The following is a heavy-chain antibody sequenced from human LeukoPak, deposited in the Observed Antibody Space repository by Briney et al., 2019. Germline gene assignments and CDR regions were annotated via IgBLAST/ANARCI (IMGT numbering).Heavy chain of an antibody. V-gene: IGHV1-46*01. J-gene: IGHJ3*02. CDR1: GYTFTSYY. Sequence: GASVKVSCKASGYTFTSYYMHWVRQAPGQGLEWMGIINPSGGSTSYAQKFQGRVTMTRDMSTSTVYMELSSLRSEDTAVYYCARGGIRVVRQRAFDIWGQGTMVTVSS. D-gene: IGHD3-10*01. CDR3: ARGGIRVVRQRAFDI. CDR2: INPSGGST.